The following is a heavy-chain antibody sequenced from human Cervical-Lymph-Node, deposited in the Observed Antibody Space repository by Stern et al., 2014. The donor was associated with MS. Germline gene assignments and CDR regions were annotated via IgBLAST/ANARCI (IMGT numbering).Heavy chain of an antibody. J-gene: IGHJ6*02. CDR2: INQSGGP. Sequence: QVPLQQWGAGLLKPSETLSLTCAVYGGSSGGYNWTWMPQPPGKSLECNGEINQSGGPKYNPSLKSRVTKSVDTSNPQFSLNLRSVTAADTAVYYCARAWGAYALDVWGQGTTVIFSS. D-gene: IGHD7-27*01. CDR3: ARAWGAYALDV. V-gene: IGHV4-34*01. CDR1: GGSSGGYN.